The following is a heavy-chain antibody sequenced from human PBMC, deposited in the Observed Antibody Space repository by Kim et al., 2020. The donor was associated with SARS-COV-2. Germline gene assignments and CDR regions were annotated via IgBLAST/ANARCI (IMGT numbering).Heavy chain of an antibody. CDR3: AKDGWAQRVPPSYYYYGMDV. CDR2: ISGSGGST. Sequence: GGSLRLSCAASGFTFSSYAMSWVRQAPGKGLEWVSAISGSGGSTYYADSVKGRFTISRDNSKNTLYLQMNSLRAEDTAVYYCAKDGWAQRVPPSYYYYGMDVWGQGTTVTVSS. J-gene: IGHJ6*02. CDR1: GFTFSSYA. V-gene: IGHV3-23*01. D-gene: IGHD6-6*01.